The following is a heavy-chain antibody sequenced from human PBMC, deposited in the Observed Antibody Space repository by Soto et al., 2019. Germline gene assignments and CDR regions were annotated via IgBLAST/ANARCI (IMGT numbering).Heavy chain of an antibody. CDR2: ISGSGGST. CDR3: ARRKYQLLSY. CDR1: GFTFSSYA. D-gene: IGHD2-2*01. V-gene: IGHV3-23*01. Sequence: RRLSCAASGFTFSSYAMSWVRQAPGKGLEWVSAISGSGGSTYYADSVKGRFSISRDNSKNTLYLQMNSLRAEDTAVYYCARRKYQLLSYWGQGTLVTVS. J-gene: IGHJ4*02.